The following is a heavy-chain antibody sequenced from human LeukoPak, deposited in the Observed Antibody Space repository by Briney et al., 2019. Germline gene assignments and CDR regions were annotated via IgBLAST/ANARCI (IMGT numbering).Heavy chain of an antibody. J-gene: IGHJ4*02. Sequence: PGGSLRLSCAASGFTFNTYSMNWARQAPGKGLEWVSTISDSGGGTYYADSVKGRFTISRDNSKNTLYLQMNSLRADDTAVYYCDGADFWGQGTLATVFS. CDR2: ISDSGGGT. CDR3: DGADF. CDR1: GFTFNTYS. V-gene: IGHV3-23*01.